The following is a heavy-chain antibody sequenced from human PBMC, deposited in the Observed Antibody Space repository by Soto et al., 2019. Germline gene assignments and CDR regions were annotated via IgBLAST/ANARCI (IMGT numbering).Heavy chain of an antibody. CDR2: IYYSGST. Sequence: KSSETLSLTCTVSGGSISSYYWSWIRQPPGKGLEWIGYIYYSGSTNYNPSLKSRVTISVDTSKNQFSLKLSSVTAADTAVYYCARGGGGPRHGMDVWGQGTTVTVSS. V-gene: IGHV4-59*01. CDR1: GGSISSYY. D-gene: IGHD3-16*01. J-gene: IGHJ6*02. CDR3: ARGGGGPRHGMDV.